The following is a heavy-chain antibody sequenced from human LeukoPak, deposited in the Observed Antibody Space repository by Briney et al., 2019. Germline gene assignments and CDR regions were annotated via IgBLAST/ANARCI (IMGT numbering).Heavy chain of an antibody. D-gene: IGHD6-6*01. CDR3: ARTYSSSSGGDY. CDR2: IIPILGIA. CDR1: GGTFSSYA. J-gene: IGHJ4*02. Sequence: ASVKVSCKASGGTFSSYAISWVRQAPGQWLEWMGRIIPILGIANYAQKFQGRVTMTTDTSTSTAYMDLRSLRSDDTAVYYCARTYSSSSGGDYWGQGTLVTVSS. V-gene: IGHV1-69*04.